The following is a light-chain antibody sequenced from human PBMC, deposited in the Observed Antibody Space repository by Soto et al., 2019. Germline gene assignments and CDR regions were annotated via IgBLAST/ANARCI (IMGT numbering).Light chain of an antibody. V-gene: IGLV2-14*01. CDR2: DVS. Sequence: QSALTQPASVSGSPGQSITISCTGTSSDVGGYNYVSWYQQHPGKAPKLMLYDVSNRPSGVSNRISGSKSGNTASLTISGLQAEDEADYYCRSYTSSSTLLEVFGTGTKLTVL. CDR3: RSYTSSSTLLEV. CDR1: SSDVGGYNY. J-gene: IGLJ1*01.